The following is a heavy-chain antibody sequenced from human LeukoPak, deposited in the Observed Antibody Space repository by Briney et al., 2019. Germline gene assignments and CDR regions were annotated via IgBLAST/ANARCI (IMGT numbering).Heavy chain of an antibody. Sequence: GGSLRLSCAASRFTFSSYSMNWVRQAPGKGLEWVSSISSSSSYIYYADSVKGRFTISRDNAKNSLYLQMNSLRAEDTAVYYCARDYGGSSPFDYWGQGTLVTVSS. J-gene: IGHJ4*02. V-gene: IGHV3-21*01. CDR3: ARDYGGSSPFDY. D-gene: IGHD4-23*01. CDR2: ISSSSSYI. CDR1: RFTFSSYS.